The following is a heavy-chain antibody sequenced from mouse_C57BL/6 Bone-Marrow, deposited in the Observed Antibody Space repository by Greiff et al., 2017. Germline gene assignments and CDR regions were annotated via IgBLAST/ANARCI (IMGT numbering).Heavy chain of an antibody. CDR3: ARSDGYYLLAWFAY. Sequence: QVHVKQSGAELVKPGASVKMSCKASGYTFTSYWITWVKQRPGQGLEWIGDIYPGSGSTNYNEKFKSKATLTVDTSSSTAYMQLSSLTSEDSAVYYCARSDGYYLLAWFAYWGQGTLVTVSA. D-gene: IGHD2-3*01. CDR1: GYTFTSYW. J-gene: IGHJ3*01. CDR2: IYPGSGST. V-gene: IGHV1-55*01.